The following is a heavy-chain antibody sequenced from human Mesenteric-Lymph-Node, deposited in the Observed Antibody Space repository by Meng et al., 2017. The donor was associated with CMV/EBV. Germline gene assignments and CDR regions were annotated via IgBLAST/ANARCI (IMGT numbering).Heavy chain of an antibody. Sequence: FTFSSYGMHWVRQAPGKGLEWVAVIWYDGSNKYYADSVKGRFTISKDNSKKTLYLQMNSLRAEDTAVYYCARVCTSDSCSSEAFDFWGQGTVVTVSS. CDR2: IWYDGSNK. V-gene: IGHV3-33*01. J-gene: IGHJ3*01. D-gene: IGHD2-21*02. CDR1: FTFSSYG. CDR3: ARVCTSDSCSSEAFDF.